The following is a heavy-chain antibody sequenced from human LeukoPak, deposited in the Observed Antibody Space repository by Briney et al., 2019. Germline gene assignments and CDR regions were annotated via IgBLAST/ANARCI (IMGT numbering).Heavy chain of an antibody. CDR1: GYAFTGHY. CDR3: ARVIVRATTPDY. J-gene: IGHJ4*02. Sequence: ASVKVSCKASGYAFTGHYMHWVRQAPGRGLEWMGWINPNGGGTNYAQKLQGRVTMTRDTSISTAYMELTRLRSDDTAVYYCARVIVRATTPDYWGQGTLVTVS. V-gene: IGHV1-2*02. D-gene: IGHD1-26*01. CDR2: INPNGGGT.